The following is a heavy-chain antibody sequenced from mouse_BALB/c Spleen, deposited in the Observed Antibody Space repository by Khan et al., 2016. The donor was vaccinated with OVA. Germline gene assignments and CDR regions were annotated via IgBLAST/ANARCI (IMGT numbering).Heavy chain of an antibody. V-gene: IGHV1S132*01. CDR2: IYPGTDNS. J-gene: IGHJ2*01. Sequence: QVQLQQSGAELVRPGASVKLSCKTSGYIFTSYWIHWVKQRSGQGLEWIARIYPGTDNSYYNEKFKDKATLTADKSSSTAYMQLSSLKSEDSDVYFCAREEALDRFDHWGQGTTLTVSA. CDR1: GYIFTSYW. CDR3: AREEALDRFDH. D-gene: IGHD3-2*02.